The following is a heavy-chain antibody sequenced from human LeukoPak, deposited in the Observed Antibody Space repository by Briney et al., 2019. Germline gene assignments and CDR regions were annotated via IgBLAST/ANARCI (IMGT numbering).Heavy chain of an antibody. CDR3: RADYYYYMDA. CDR1: EFTFSSYW. V-gene: IGHV3-7*01. J-gene: IGHJ6*03. CDR2: IKQDGSEK. Sequence: GGSLRLSCAASEFTFSSYWMSWVRQAPGKGLEWVANIKQDGSEKYYVDSVKGRFTISRDNAKNSLYLQMNSLRAEDTAVYYCRADYYYYMDAWGKGTTVTISS.